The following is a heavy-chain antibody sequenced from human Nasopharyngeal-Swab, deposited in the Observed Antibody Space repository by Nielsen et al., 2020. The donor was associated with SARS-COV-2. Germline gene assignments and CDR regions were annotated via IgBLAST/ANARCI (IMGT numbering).Heavy chain of an antibody. J-gene: IGHJ5*02. Sequence: GGPLRPSFAASGSSSSNYVMSWVRQAPGKGLEWVSEISGRGGSTYYAESVKGRFTISRDNSKNTLYLQMSSLRAEDTAIYYCAKEGATGWFDPWGQGTLVTVSS. CDR2: ISGRGGST. CDR1: GSSSSNYV. CDR3: AKEGATGWFDP. V-gene: IGHV3-23*01.